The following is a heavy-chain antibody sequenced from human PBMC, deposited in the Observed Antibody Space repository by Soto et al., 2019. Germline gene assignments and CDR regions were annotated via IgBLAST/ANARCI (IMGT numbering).Heavy chain of an antibody. J-gene: IGHJ3*02. CDR1: GGSISSYY. Sequence: SETLSLTCTVSGGSISSYYWSWIRQPPGKGLEWIGYIYYSGSTNYNPSLKSRVTISVDTSKNQFSLKLSSVTAADTAEYYCARGCGNCQDGSGSYCLDAFDIGGQEAMVEVSS. D-gene: IGHD3-22*01. CDR3: ARGCGNCQDGSGSYCLDAFDI. CDR2: IYYSGST. V-gene: IGHV4-59*01.